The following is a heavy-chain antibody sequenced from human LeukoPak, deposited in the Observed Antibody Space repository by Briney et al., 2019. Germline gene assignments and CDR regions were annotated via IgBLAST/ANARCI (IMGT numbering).Heavy chain of an antibody. V-gene: IGHV3-23*01. CDR3: TRNGGGLGI. Sequence: GGSLRLSCAASGFTFGNYDYVWVRQAPGKGLEWVSTISRSGGITNYADSVKGRLTVSRDNSMNTLYLRMTSLRAEDTAIYYCTRNGGGLGIRGQGTMVTVS. J-gene: IGHJ3*01. CDR2: ISRSGGIT. CDR1: GFTFGNYD. D-gene: IGHD3/OR15-3a*01.